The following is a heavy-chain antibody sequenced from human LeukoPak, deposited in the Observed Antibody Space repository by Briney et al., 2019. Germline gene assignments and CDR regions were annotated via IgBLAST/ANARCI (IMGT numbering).Heavy chain of an antibody. D-gene: IGHD6-6*01. CDR1: GYTFTSYG. CDR3: ARTRVRGSSSQVDY. V-gene: IGHV1-18*04. J-gene: IGHJ4*02. Sequence: GASVKVSCKASGYTFTSYGISWVRQAPGQGLEWMGWISAYNGNTNYAQKLLGRVTMTRDTSISTAYMELSRLRSDDTAVYYCARTRVRGSSSQVDYWGQGTLVTVSS. CDR2: ISAYNGNT.